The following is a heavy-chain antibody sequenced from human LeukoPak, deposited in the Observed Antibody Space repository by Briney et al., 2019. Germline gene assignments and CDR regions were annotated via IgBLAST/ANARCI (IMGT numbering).Heavy chain of an antibody. CDR1: GFTFSSYW. CDR2: VNSDGSST. D-gene: IGHD1-26*01. CDR3: ARGGVGAIYFDY. J-gene: IGHJ4*02. V-gene: IGHV3-74*01. Sequence: GGSLRLPCAASGFTFSSYWMYWVRQAPGKGLVWVSRVNSDGSSTSYADSVKGRFTISRDNAKNTLYLQMNSLRAEDTAVYYCARGGVGAIYFDYWGQGTLVTVSS.